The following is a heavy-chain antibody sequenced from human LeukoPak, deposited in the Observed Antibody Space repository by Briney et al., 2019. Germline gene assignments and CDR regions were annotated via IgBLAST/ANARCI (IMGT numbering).Heavy chain of an antibody. J-gene: IGHJ2*01. CDR1: GGSISSSNW. D-gene: IGHD2-2*01. V-gene: IGHV4-4*02. CDR2: IYHSGST. CDR3: ARDGDRIGCSSTSCPRYFDL. Sequence: PSETLSLTCAVSGGSISSSNWWSWVRQPPGKGLEWIGEIYHSGSTNYNPSLKSRVTISVDKSKNQFSLKLSSVTAADTAVYYCARDGDRIGCSSTSCPRYFDLWGRGTLVTVSS.